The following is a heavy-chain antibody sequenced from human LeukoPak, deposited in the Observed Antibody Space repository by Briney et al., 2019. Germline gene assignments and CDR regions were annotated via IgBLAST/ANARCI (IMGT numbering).Heavy chain of an antibody. CDR2: ISGSGGST. Sequence: GGSLRLSCAASGFTFSSYTMSWVRQAPGEGLEWVSAISGSGGSTYYADSVKGRFTISRDNSKNTLYLQMNSLRAEDTAVYYCAKVIIAVAGPPNYWGQGILVTVSS. D-gene: IGHD6-19*01. CDR1: GFTFSSYT. J-gene: IGHJ4*02. CDR3: AKVIIAVAGPPNY. V-gene: IGHV3-23*01.